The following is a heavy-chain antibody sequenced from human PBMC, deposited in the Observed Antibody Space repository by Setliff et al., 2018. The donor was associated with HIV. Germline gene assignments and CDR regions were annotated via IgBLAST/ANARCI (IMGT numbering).Heavy chain of an antibody. J-gene: IGHJ4*02. V-gene: IGHV4-61*09. CDR2: IHTSGST. CDR1: GGSISSGSYY. D-gene: IGHD3-10*01. CDR3: ARVGYHGSGRYSFDY. Sequence: SETLSLTCTVSGGSISSGSYYWSWIRQPAGKGLEWIGHIHTSGSTKYNPSLKSRVTISADTSKNQSSLNLSSVTAAETAVYYCARVGYHGSGRYSFDYWGQGTLVTVSS.